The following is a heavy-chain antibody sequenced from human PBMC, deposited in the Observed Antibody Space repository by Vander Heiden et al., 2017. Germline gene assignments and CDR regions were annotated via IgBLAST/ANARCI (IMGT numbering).Heavy chain of an antibody. CDR1: YGSYA. J-gene: IGHJ6*02. V-gene: IGHV3-30*04. CDR3: ARELWLQKGPYYYYYYGMDV. D-gene: IGHD5-18*01. CDR2: ISYDGSNK. Sequence: YGSYAMHWVRQAPGKGLEWVAVISYDGSNKYYADSVKGRFTISRDNSKNTLYLQMNSLRAEDTAVYYCARELWLQKGPYYYYYYGMDVWGQGTTVTVSS.